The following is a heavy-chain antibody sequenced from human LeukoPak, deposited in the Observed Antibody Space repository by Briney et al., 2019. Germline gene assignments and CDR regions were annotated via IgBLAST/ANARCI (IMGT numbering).Heavy chain of an antibody. CDR3: ARHDYGDYGNY. Sequence: SETLSLTCAVYGGSFSGYYWSWIRQPPGKGLEWIGEINHSGSTNYNPSLKSRVTISVDRSKNQFSLKLSSVTAADTAVYYCARHDYGDYGNYWGQGTLVTVSS. D-gene: IGHD4-17*01. CDR2: INHSGST. V-gene: IGHV4-34*01. CDR1: GGSFSGYY. J-gene: IGHJ4*02.